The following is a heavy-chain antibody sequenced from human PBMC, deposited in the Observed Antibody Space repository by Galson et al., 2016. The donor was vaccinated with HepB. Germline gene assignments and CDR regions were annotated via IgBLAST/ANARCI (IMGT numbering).Heavy chain of an antibody. CDR1: GFTFSSYG. CDR2: IWYDGSNK. J-gene: IGHJ4*02. CDR3: ARDPGLYSASYYTILDY. V-gene: IGHV3-33*01. Sequence: SLRLSCAASGFTFSSYGMHWVRQAPGKGLEWVAVIWYDGSNKYYADSVKGRFTISRDNSKNTLYLQMNSLRAEYTAVYYCARDPGLYSASYYTILDYWGQGTLVTVSS. D-gene: IGHD1-26*01.